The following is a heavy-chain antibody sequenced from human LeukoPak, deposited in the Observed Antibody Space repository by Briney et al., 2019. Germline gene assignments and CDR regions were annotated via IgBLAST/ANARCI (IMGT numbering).Heavy chain of an antibody. V-gene: IGHV3-13*01. J-gene: IGHJ6*03. CDR3: AREDHYYYYMDV. CDR2: IGTAGDT. CDR1: GFTFSSFD. Sequence: GGSLRLSCAASGFTFSSFDMHWVRQATGKGLEWVSAIGTAGDTYYPGSVKGRFTISRENAKNSLYLQMNSLTPGDTAVYYCAREDHYYYYMDVWGKGTTVTVSS.